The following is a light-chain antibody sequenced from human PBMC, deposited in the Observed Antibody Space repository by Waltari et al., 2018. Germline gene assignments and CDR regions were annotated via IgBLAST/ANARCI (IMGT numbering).Light chain of an antibody. CDR1: SSDVGRYKY. V-gene: IGLV2-14*03. J-gene: IGLJ3*02. Sequence: QSPLTQPASVSGSPGQSIPLPCSGTSSDVGRYKYVSWFQQLPGKAPKLMIYDVNNRPSGVSTRFSGSKSGNTASLTISGLQAEDEADYYCSSYTADTTRVFGGGTKLTVL. CDR2: DVN. CDR3: SSYTADTTRV.